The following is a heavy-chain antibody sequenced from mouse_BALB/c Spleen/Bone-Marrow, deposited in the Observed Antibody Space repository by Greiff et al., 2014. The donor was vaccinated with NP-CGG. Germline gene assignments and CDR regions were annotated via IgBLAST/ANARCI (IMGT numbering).Heavy chain of an antibody. D-gene: IGHD2-2*01. CDR1: GFNIKDTY. V-gene: IGHV14-3*02. J-gene: IGHJ2*01. CDR3: ASYVYGYYFDY. Sequence: EVQLQQSGAELVKPGASVKLSCTASGFNIKDTYMHWVKQRPEQGLEWIGRIGPANGNTKYDPKFQGKATITADTSSNTAYLQLSSLTSEDTAVYYGASYVYGYYFDYWGQGTTLTVSS. CDR2: IGPANGNT.